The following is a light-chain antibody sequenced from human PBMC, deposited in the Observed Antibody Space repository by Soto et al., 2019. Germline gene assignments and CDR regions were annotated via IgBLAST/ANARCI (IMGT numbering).Light chain of an antibody. Sequence: DIQMTQSPSSLSASVGDRVTITCRASQSVSGWLAWYQQKPGEAPKLLIYDASALPRGVPSRFSGSGSGTEFTLTISNLQPDDFATYYCQQYDNYPLTFGGGTKVDIK. J-gene: IGKJ4*01. V-gene: IGKV1-5*01. CDR2: DAS. CDR3: QQYDNYPLT. CDR1: QSVSGW.